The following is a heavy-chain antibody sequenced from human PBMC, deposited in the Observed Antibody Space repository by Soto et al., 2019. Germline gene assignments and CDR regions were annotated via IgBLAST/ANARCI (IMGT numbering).Heavy chain of an antibody. Sequence: QVQLKESGPGLVKPSQTLSLTCSVSGGSIGSGDYYWSWVRQSPGKGLEWIGYIYYTGNTYYHPPVGSRVAFSVDTSQNQLSLRLSDVTVADTAVYYCARDSRRRADSGTRPLYYFAYWGQGTLVTVSS. CDR3: ARDSRRRADSGTRPLYYFAY. V-gene: IGHV4-30-4*01. J-gene: IGHJ4*02. CDR1: GGSIGSGDYY. CDR2: IYYTGNT. D-gene: IGHD1-26*01.